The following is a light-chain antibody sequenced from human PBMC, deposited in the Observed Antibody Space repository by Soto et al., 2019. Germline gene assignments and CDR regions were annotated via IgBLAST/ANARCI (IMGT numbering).Light chain of an antibody. CDR2: AAS. V-gene: IGKV1-17*01. CDR1: QGIRKD. CDR3: LQHNSYPRT. Sequence: DIQMTQSPSSVSASVGDRVTITCRASQGIRKDLGWYQQKPGKAPTRLIYAASTLQSGVPSRFSGSGSGTEFTLTISSLQPEDFATYYCLQHNSYPRTFGHGTKVEIK. J-gene: IGKJ1*01.